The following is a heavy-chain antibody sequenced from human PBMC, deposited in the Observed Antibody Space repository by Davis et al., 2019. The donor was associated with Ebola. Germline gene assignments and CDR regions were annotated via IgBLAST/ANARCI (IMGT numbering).Heavy chain of an antibody. CDR1: GYTFTSYA. Sequence: SVKVSCKASGYTFTSYAMHWVRQAPGQRLEWMGWIIPVVDTKDYAQKFQGRVTITADKSTSTAYMELSSLRSEDTAVYYCASEVGATSYWGQGTLVTVSS. CDR2: IIPVVDTK. V-gene: IGHV1-69*06. CDR3: ASEVGATSY. J-gene: IGHJ4*02. D-gene: IGHD1-26*01.